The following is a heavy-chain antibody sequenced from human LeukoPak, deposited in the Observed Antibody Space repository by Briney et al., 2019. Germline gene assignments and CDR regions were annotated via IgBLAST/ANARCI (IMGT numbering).Heavy chain of an antibody. Sequence: SETLSLTCTVSGASISRSYWSWIRQLPGKGLECIGYTSYSGDTNYNPSLESRVAISIDTPRNHFSLRMSSVTAADTAIYYCARGAGGPEYWGQGIMVTVSS. V-gene: IGHV4-59*13. CDR2: TSYSGDT. J-gene: IGHJ4*02. CDR3: ARGAGGPEY. CDR1: GASISRSY. D-gene: IGHD3-16*01.